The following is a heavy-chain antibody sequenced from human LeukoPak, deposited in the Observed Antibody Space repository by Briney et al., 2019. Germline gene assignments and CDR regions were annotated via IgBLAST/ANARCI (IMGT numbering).Heavy chain of an antibody. Sequence: PSETLSLTCSVSGGSISSHNWTWIRQPPGKGLEWIGYIDDSGNGKYNPSLKSRVTISVDTSKNQFSLKLSSVTAADTAVYYCVRESRLRSFDWFGSYFHYWGQGTLVTVSS. V-gene: IGHV4-59*11. CDR2: IDDSGNG. D-gene: IGHD3-9*01. CDR1: GGSISSHN. J-gene: IGHJ4*02. CDR3: VRESRLRSFDWFGSYFHY.